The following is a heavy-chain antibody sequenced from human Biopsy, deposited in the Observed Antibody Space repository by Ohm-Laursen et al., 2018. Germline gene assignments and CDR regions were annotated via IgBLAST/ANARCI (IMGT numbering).Heavy chain of an antibody. Sequence: SDTLSLTCTVSGVSINGGRYYWNWIRHHPGKGLEWIGNIFYSANTYYNPSLKSRVTISVDTSKNQFSLKLSSVTAADTAVYYCARHGSGDYFPTFFDFWGQGALVTVSS. CDR2: IFYSANT. V-gene: IGHV4-31*03. CDR3: ARHGSGDYFPTFFDF. J-gene: IGHJ4*02. CDR1: GVSINGGRYY. D-gene: IGHD5-12*01.